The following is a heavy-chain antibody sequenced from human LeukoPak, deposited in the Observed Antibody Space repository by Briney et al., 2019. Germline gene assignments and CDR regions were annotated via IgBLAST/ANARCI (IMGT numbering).Heavy chain of an antibody. Sequence: PGGSLRLSCATSGFSFSSFWMSWVRQAPGKGLEWVANIKKDGSEKYYVDSVKGRFTISRDNVKNSLYLQMNSLRAEDTGVYYCANEIRPNDYWGQGTLVTVSS. V-gene: IGHV3-7*03. CDR2: IKKDGSEK. J-gene: IGHJ4*02. CDR3: ANEIRPNDY. CDR1: GFSFSSFW. D-gene: IGHD4-17*01.